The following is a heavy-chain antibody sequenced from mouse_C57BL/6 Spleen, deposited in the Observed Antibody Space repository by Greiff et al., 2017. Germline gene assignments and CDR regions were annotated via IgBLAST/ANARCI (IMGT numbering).Heavy chain of an antibody. V-gene: IGHV1-59*01. J-gene: IGHJ2*01. D-gene: IGHD2-4*01. Sequence: VQLQQPGAELVRPGTSVKLSCKASGYTFTSYWMHWVKQRPGQGLEWIGVIDPSDSYTNYNQKFKGKATLTVDTSSSTAYMQLSSLTSEDSAVYYCARAGITTGYFDYWGQGTTLTVSS. CDR1: GYTFTSYW. CDR2: IDPSDSYT. CDR3: ARAGITTGYFDY.